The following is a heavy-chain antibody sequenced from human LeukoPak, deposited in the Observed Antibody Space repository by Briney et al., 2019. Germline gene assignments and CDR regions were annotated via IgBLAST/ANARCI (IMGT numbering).Heavy chain of an antibody. CDR3: ARHSSPHAGSSSWYDF. D-gene: IGHD2-15*01. CDR1: GGSISSYY. V-gene: IGHV4-4*07. J-gene: IGHJ5*01. Sequence: SETLSLTCTVSGGSISSYYWNWIRQPAGKGLEWIGRIYSSGSTNYNPSLKSRVTMSVDTSKNQFSVKLSSVTAADTAVYYCARHSSPHAGSSSWYDFWGQGTLVTVSS. CDR2: IYSSGST.